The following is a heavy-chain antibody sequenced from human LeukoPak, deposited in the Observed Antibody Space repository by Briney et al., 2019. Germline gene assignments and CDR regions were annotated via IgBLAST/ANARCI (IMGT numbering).Heavy chain of an antibody. CDR3: ARAQYSSSWYLGVGFDY. V-gene: IGHV3-21*01. Sequence: PGGSLRLSCAASGFTFSSYSMNWVRQAPGKGLEWVSSISSSSSYIYYADSVKGRFTISRDNAKNSLYLQMNSLRAEDTAVYYCARAQYSSSWYLGVGFDYWGQGTLVTVSS. CDR2: ISSSSSYI. D-gene: IGHD6-13*01. CDR1: GFTFSSYS. J-gene: IGHJ4*02.